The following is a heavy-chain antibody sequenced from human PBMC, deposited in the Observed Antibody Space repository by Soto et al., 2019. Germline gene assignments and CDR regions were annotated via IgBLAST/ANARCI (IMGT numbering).Heavy chain of an antibody. CDR2: ISWNSDSI. CDR1: GFTFHNYA. J-gene: IGHJ6*03. CDR3: AKDMTDFWNRPNYMAV. V-gene: IGHV3-9*01. Sequence: PGGSLRLSCTASGFTFHNYAMYWVRQAPGKGLEWVSGISWNSDSIGYADSVKGRFTISRDKAKSTLYLEMNSLRPEDTALYYCAKDMTDFWNRPNYMAVWGKGTSVTVSS. D-gene: IGHD3-3*01.